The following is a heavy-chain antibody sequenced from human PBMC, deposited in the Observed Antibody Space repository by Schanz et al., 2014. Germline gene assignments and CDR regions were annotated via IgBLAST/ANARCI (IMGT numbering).Heavy chain of an antibody. CDR3: ARDSTLTGFYDMDV. Sequence: QVQLVESGGGVVQPGRSLRLSCAASGFIFSTYGMHWVRQAPGKGLEWVAVIWFDGSKRYYADSVKGRFTISRDNSKNTLYLQMNSLRAEDSAVYYGARDSTLTGFYDMDVWCKGTTVNVAS. CDR2: IWFDGSKR. J-gene: IGHJ6*04. D-gene: IGHD3-9*01. V-gene: IGHV3-33*01. CDR1: GFIFSTYG.